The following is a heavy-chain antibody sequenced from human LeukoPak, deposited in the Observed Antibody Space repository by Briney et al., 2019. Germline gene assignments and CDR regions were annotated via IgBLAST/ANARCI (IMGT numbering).Heavy chain of an antibody. CDR3: ARDRGYSHRSRYYPYYFDS. Sequence: GGSLRLSXAASRFTLSTYSMNWVRQAPGKRLEWVSSIDSSGSYMYYADSVKGRFTISRDNAKNSLYLQMNSLRVEDTAVYYCARDRGYSHRSRYYPYYFDSWGQGTLVTVSS. D-gene: IGHD3-22*01. V-gene: IGHV3-21*01. CDR1: RFTLSTYS. CDR2: IDSSGSYM. J-gene: IGHJ4*02.